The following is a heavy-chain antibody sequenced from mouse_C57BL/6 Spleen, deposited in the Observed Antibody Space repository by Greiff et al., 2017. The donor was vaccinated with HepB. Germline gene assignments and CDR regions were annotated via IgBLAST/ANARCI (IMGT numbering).Heavy chain of an antibody. J-gene: IGHJ3*01. CDR1: GFNIKDDY. CDR2: IDPENGDT. V-gene: IGHV14-4*01. CDR3: TTGAFAY. Sequence: VQLKESGAELVRPGASVKVSCTASGFNIKDDYMHWVKQRPEQGLEWIGWIDPENGDTEYASKFQGKATITADTSSNTAYLQLSSLTSEDTAVYYCTTGAFAYWGQGTLVTVSA.